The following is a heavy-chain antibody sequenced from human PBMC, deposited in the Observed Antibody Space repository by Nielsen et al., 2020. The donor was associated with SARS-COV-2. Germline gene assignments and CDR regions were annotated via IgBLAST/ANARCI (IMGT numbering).Heavy chain of an antibody. D-gene: IGHD2-2*01. CDR3: ARSRGCSATSCFFDY. CDR2: INSDSGNT. J-gene: IGHJ4*02. CDR1: GYTFTAYA. Sequence: ASVKVSCKASGYTFTAYAIHWVRQDPGQRLERMGWINSDSGNTKYSQKFRGRVTITRDTSASTAYMELSGLSSEDTAVYYCARSRGCSATSCFFDYWGQGALVTVSS. V-gene: IGHV1-3*04.